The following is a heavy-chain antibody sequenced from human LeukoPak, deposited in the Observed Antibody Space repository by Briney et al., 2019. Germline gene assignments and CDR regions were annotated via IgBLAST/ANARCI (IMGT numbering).Heavy chain of an antibody. Sequence: QTGGSLRLSSAASGFTFSSYAAHWVRQAPGKGLEWVAAISYDGSKKYYADSVKGRFTISRDNSKNTLDLQVNSPRVEDTAMYYCARAEFYFDSSGYYPFDSWGQGTLVTVSS. D-gene: IGHD3-22*01. J-gene: IGHJ4*02. CDR1: GFTFSSYA. CDR3: ARAEFYFDSSGYYPFDS. CDR2: ISYDGSKK. V-gene: IGHV3-30*01.